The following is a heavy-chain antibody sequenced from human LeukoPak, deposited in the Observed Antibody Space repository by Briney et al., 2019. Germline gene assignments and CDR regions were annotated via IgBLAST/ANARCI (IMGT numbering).Heavy chain of an antibody. J-gene: IGHJ4*02. D-gene: IGHD1-26*01. Sequence: SETLSLTCTVSNDSINDSYWTWIRQPPGKRLEWIGYISNSGTTKYNPSLKSRVTISVDTSNKQISLRLRSVTAADTAVYFCARGGRNFDYWGQGTLVTVSS. CDR3: ARGGRNFDY. CDR1: NDSINDSY. V-gene: IGHV4-59*01. CDR2: ISNSGTT.